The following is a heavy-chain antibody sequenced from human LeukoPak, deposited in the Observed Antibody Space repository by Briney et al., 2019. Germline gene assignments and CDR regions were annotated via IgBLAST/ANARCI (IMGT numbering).Heavy chain of an antibody. CDR1: GGSINSYY. D-gene: IGHD3-22*01. CDR3: ARQTTPYDSSGYYDLVYYFDY. CDR2: IYSSGST. V-gene: IGHV4-4*07. Sequence: SETLSLTCTVSGGSINSYYWSWIRQPAGKGLEWIGRIYSSGSTNYNPSLKSRVTISVDTSKNQFSLKLSSVTAADTAVYYCARQTTPYDSSGYYDLVYYFDYWGQGTLVTVSS. J-gene: IGHJ4*02.